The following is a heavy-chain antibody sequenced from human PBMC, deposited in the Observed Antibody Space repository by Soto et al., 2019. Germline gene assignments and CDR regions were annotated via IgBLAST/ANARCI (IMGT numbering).Heavy chain of an antibody. J-gene: IGHJ4*02. D-gene: IGHD2-2*01. CDR3: ARTASAAPYYFDY. Sequence: PGGSLRLSCAASGFTFSSYGMHWVRQAPGKGLEWVAVISYDGINKYYADSVKGRFTISRDNSKNTLYLQMNSLRVEDTAVYYCARTASAAPYYFDYWGQGTLVTVSS. CDR2: ISYDGINK. V-gene: IGHV3-30*03. CDR1: GFTFSSYG.